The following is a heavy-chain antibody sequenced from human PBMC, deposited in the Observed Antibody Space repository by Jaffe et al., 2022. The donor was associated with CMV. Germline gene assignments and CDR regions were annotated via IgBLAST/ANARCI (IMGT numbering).Heavy chain of an antibody. CDR1: GGSISSDSYY. V-gene: IGHV4-39*01. CDR2: IYYSGRT. J-gene: IGHJ2*01. Sequence: QQQLQESGPGLVKPSETLSLTCTVSGGSISSDSYYWGWIRQPPGKGLEWIGSIYYSGRTYYNPSLKSRVTISVDTSKNQFSLKLSSVTAADTAVYYCAGPGGQYWYFDLWGRGVLVTVSS. CDR3: AGPGGQYWYFDL.